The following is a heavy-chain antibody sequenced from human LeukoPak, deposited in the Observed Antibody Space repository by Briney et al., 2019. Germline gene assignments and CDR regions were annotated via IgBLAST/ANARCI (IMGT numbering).Heavy chain of an antibody. CDR2: INPNSGGA. CDR1: GYTFSGCY. V-gene: IGHV1-2*02. CDR3: AIIAVAGILNDY. J-gene: IGHJ4*02. Sequence: ASVKVSCKASGYTFSGCYVHWVRQAPGQGLEWMGWINPNSGGAKYAQKFHGRVTMTRDTSISTAYMELSRLRSDDTAVYYCAIIAVAGILNDYWGQGTLVTVSS. D-gene: IGHD6-19*01.